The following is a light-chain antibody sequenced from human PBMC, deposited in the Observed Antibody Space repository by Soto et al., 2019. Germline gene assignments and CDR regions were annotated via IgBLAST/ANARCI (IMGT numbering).Light chain of an antibody. V-gene: IGLV2-14*01. CDR3: SSYTSSSTLNYV. Sequence: QSALTQPASVSGSPGQSITISCTGTSSDVGGYNYVSWYQQHPGKAPKLMIYEVSNRPSGVSNHFSGSKSGNTASLTISGLQAEDEADYYCSSYTSSSTLNYVFGTGTKLTVL. J-gene: IGLJ1*01. CDR1: SSDVGGYNY. CDR2: EVS.